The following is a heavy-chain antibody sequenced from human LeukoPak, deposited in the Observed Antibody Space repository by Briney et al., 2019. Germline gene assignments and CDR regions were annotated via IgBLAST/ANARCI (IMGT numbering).Heavy chain of an antibody. CDR1: GGTFNSYA. J-gene: IGHJ6*03. Sequence: SVKVSRKASGGTFNSYAISWVRQAPGQGLEWMGGIIPIFGTANYAQKFQGRVTITADESTSTAYMELSSLRSEDTAVYYCARVRVVTPYYYYYYMDVWGKGTTVTVSS. CDR2: IIPIFGTA. CDR3: ARVRVVTPYYYYYYMDV. V-gene: IGHV1-69*13. D-gene: IGHD3-3*01.